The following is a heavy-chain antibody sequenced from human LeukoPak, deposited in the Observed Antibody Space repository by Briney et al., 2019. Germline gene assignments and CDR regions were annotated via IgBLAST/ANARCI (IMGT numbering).Heavy chain of an antibody. CDR3: ARDLAIAVAGSQDY. CDR1: GDSISSDDYY. Sequence: SETLSLTCTVSGDSISSDDYYWSWIRQPAGKGLEWIGRFSASGNSNYNPSLKSRLTISVDTSKNQFSLKLTSVTAADTAVYYCARDLAIAVAGSQDYWGQGTLVTVSS. CDR2: FSASGNS. V-gene: IGHV4-61*02. D-gene: IGHD6-19*01. J-gene: IGHJ4*02.